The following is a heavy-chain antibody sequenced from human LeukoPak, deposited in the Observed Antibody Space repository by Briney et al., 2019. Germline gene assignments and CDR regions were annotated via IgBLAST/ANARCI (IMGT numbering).Heavy chain of an antibody. J-gene: IGHJ3*02. CDR1: GYTFTRYY. CDR2: INPSGGST. D-gene: IGHD2-21*02. CDR3: ARVVWGGDCYADAFDI. V-gene: IGHV1-46*01. Sequence: ASVKVSCKASGYTFTRYYMHWVRQAPGQGLEWMGIINPSGGSTSYAQKFQGRVTMTRDTSTSTVYVELSSLRSEDTAIYYCARVVWGGDCYADAFDIWGKGTMVTVFS.